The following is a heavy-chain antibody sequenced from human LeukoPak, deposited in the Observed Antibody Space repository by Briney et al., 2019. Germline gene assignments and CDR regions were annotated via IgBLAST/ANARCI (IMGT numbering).Heavy chain of an antibody. CDR2: IKAKPHGGTT. J-gene: IGHJ4*02. CDR1: GFTFINAW. CDR3: TTDGVGIEGATFDY. V-gene: IGHV3-15*01. D-gene: IGHD1-26*01. Sequence: GGALRLSCAASGFTFINAWMAWVRQAPGKGLEWVGRIKAKPHGGTTDYAAPVKGRFTISRDDSKNTLYLQMNSLKTEDTAVYYCTTDGVGIEGATFDYWGQGILVTVSS.